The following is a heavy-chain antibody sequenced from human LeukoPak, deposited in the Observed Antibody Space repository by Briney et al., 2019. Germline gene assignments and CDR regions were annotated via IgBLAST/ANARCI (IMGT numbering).Heavy chain of an antibody. CDR1: RFTFSSYS. J-gene: IGHJ6*02. CDR3: ARDGTRDFYYGMDV. V-gene: IGHV3-48*01. Sequence: GGSLRLSCAASRFTFSSYSMTWVRQAPGKGLEWVAYIRTSSRVMYYADSVKGRFTISRDDAKNSLYLQMNSLRAEDTAVYYCARDGTRDFYYGMDVWGQGTTVTVSS. D-gene: IGHD5-24*01. CDR2: IRTSSRVM.